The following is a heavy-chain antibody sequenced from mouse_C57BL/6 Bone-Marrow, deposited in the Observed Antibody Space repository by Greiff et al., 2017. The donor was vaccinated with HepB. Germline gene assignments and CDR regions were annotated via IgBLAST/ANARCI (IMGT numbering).Heavy chain of an antibody. CDR1: GFNIKDDY. Sequence: VHVKQSGAELVRPGASVKLSCTASGFNIKDDYMHWVKQRPEQGLEWIGWIDPENGDTEYASKFQGKASITADTSSNTAYLQLSSLTSEDTAVYYYTAMGLRRKAWFAYWGQGTLVTVSA. V-gene: IGHV14-4*01. CDR3: TAMGLRRKAWFAY. CDR2: IDPENGDT. D-gene: IGHD2-4*01. J-gene: IGHJ3*01.